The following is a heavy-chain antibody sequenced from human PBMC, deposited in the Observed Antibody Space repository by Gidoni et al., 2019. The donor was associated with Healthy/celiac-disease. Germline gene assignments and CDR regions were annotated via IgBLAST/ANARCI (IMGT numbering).Heavy chain of an antibody. J-gene: IGHJ6*03. V-gene: IGHV3-23*01. Sequence: EVQLLESGGGLVQPGGSLRLSCAASGFTFSSYDMSWVRQAPGKGLEWVSAISGSGGSTYYADSVKGRFTISRDNSKNTLYLQMNSLRAEDTAVYYCAKKYCSSTSCYDYYYYYMDVWGKGTTVTVSS. D-gene: IGHD2-2*01. CDR3: AKKYCSSTSCYDYYYYYMDV. CDR1: GFTFSSYD. CDR2: ISGSGGST.